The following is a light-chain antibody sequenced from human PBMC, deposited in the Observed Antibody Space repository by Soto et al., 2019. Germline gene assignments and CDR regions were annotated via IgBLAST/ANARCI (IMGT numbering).Light chain of an antibody. CDR2: KAS. Sequence: DIQMTQSPSTLSASIGDRVTITCRASQYMADWLAWYQQKPGKVPKLLISKASYLESGLPLRFSGSGSGREFTLTINSLQPDDFATYYCQQYSSYPWTFVQGTKVEVK. V-gene: IGKV1-5*03. CDR3: QQYSSYPWT. J-gene: IGKJ1*01. CDR1: QYMADW.